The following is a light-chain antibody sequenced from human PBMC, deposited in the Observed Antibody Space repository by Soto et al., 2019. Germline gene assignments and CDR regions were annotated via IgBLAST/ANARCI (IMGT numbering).Light chain of an antibody. J-gene: IGLJ2*01. V-gene: IGLV2-11*01. CDR2: DVS. Sequence: QSALTQPPSVSGSPGQSVAISCTGASSDFSDYTFVSWYQQHPGKAPKLIIYDVSERPSGVPDRFSGSKSGNTASLTISGLQADDEADYYCCSYAYSFLLFGGGTKLTVL. CDR3: CSYAYSFLL. CDR1: SSDFSDYTF.